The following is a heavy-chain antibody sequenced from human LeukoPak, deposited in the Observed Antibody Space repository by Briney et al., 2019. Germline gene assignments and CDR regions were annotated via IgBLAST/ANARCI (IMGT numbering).Heavy chain of an antibody. CDR2: ISRSSAYI. CDR3: AKEGDYYGSGSYRDGFDI. Sequence: GGSLRLSCAASGFTLSSYSMNWVRQAPGKGLEWVSSISRSSAYIYYADSVKGRFTISRDSFKNTLYLQMNSLRPEDTAVYYCAKEGDYYGSGSYRDGFDIWGQGTRATVSS. CDR1: GFTLSSYS. V-gene: IGHV3-21*01. D-gene: IGHD3-10*01. J-gene: IGHJ3*02.